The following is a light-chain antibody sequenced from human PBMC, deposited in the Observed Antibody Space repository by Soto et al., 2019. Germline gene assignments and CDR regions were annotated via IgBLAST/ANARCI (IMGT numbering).Light chain of an antibody. CDR2: GAS. CDR1: QWVASN. Sequence: EIVMTQSPVTLSVSPGGRATLSCRASQWVASNLAWYQQKPGQAPRLLIYGASTRAPGIPARFSGSGSGTEFTLTISSLQSEDFAVYHCQQYNHWPQTFGQGTKVDIK. V-gene: IGKV3-15*01. CDR3: QQYNHWPQT. J-gene: IGKJ1*01.